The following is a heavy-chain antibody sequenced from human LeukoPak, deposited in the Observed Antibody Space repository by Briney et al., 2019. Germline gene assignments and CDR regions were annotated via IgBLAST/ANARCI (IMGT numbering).Heavy chain of an antibody. CDR3: ARDAGIAVAESLYYFDY. CDR2: ITGTSSTI. J-gene: IGHJ4*02. D-gene: IGHD6-19*01. V-gene: IGHV3-48*01. CDR1: GFSFSDYS. Sequence: GGSLRLSCAASGFSFSDYSINWFRQAPGKGLEWVSYITGTSSTIYYADSMKGRFTVSRDNAKNSLFLHMNSLRAEDTAVYYCARDAGIAVAESLYYFDYWGQGTLVTVSS.